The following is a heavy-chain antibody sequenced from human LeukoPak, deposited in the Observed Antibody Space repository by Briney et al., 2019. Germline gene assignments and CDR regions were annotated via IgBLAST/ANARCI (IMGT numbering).Heavy chain of an antibody. CDR2: ISSTSSVI. V-gene: IGHV3-48*04. Sequence: GGSLRLSCAASGSTFSSHTMNWVRQAPGKGLEWVSYISSTSSVIYYADSVKGRFTISRDNAKSSLYLQMNSLRAEDTAVYYCARNLPAANYWGQGTLVTVSS. CDR3: ARNLPAANY. J-gene: IGHJ4*02. CDR1: GSTFSSHT. D-gene: IGHD2-2*01.